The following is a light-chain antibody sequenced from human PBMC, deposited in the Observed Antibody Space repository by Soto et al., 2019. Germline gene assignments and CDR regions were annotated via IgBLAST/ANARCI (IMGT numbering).Light chain of an antibody. CDR3: PSYDSSLSGSV. Sequence: QSVLTQPPSVSGAPGLRVTISCTGSSSNIGAGYDVHWYQQLPGTAPKLLIYGNNNRPSGVPDRFSGSKSGTSASLAIIGLQAEDEADYYCPSYDSSLSGSVFGGGTKLTVL. V-gene: IGLV1-40*01. CDR2: GNN. CDR1: SSNIGAGYD. J-gene: IGLJ3*02.